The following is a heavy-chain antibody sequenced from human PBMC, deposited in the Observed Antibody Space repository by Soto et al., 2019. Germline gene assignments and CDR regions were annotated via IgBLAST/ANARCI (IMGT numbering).Heavy chain of an antibody. CDR1: GFTFSSYT. J-gene: IGHJ4*02. V-gene: IGHV3-30-3*01. D-gene: IGHD4-17*01. CDR2: ISYDGSSK. CDR3: ARESTWTTVWGDS. Sequence: QVQLVESGGGVVQPGRSLRLSCAASGFTFSSYTMHWVRQPPGKGLEWVATISYDGSSKYYADSVKGRFTISRDNSENTLFVQMNSLRAEDTGVYYCARESTWTTVWGDSWGQGTLVTVSS.